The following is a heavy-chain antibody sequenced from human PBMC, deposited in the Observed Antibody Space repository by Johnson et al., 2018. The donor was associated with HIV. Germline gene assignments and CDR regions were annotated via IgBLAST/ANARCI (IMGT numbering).Heavy chain of an antibody. CDR1: GFTFNNAW. Sequence: VQLVESGGGLVKPGGSLRLSCAASGFTFNNAWMSWVRQAPGKGLEWVGRIKSKSDGGATVYAAPVKGRFTISRDNSKNTLYLQMNSLRVEDTAVYYCARDALLRFLEWFIWG. V-gene: IGHV3-15*01. CDR2: IKSKSDGGAT. D-gene: IGHD3-3*01. J-gene: IGHJ3*02. CDR3: ARDALLRFLEWFI.